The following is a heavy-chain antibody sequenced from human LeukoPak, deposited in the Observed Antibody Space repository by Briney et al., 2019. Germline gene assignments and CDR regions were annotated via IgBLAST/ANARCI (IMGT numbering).Heavy chain of an antibody. V-gene: IGHV3-21*01. CDR1: GFTFSSHS. CDR3: ARGSSAATTMVEY. CDR2: IASSSSHI. Sequence: GGSLRLSCAASGFTFSSHSMNWVRQAPGKGLEWVSSIASSSSHIYYADSVKGRFTISRDNGKNSLYLQMNSLRAEDTAVYYCARGSSAATTMVEYWGLGTLVTVPS. J-gene: IGHJ4*02. D-gene: IGHD5-18*01.